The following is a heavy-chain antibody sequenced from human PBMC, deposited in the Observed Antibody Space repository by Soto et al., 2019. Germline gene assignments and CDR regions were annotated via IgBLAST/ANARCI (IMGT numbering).Heavy chain of an antibody. CDR3: ARAHYYDSSGYEVQPLGI. D-gene: IGHD3-22*01. Sequence: NPSETLSLTCTVSGGSISSGGYYWSWIRQHPGKGLEWIGYIYYSGSTYYNPSLKSRVTISVDTSKNQFSLKLSSVTAADTAVCYCARAHYYDSSGYEVQPLGIWGQGTMVTVSS. CDR1: GGSISSGGYY. V-gene: IGHV4-31*03. CDR2: IYYSGST. J-gene: IGHJ3*02.